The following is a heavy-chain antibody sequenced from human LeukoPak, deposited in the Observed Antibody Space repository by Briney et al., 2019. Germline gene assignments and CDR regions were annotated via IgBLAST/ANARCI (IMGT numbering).Heavy chain of an antibody. V-gene: IGHV1-2*02. CDR2: INPNSGGT. CDR3: ARDHSSWYVE. CDR1: GYTFTSYG. J-gene: IGHJ4*02. D-gene: IGHD6-13*01. Sequence: ASVKVSCKASGYTFTSYGISWVRQAPGQGLEWMGWINPNSGGTNYAQKFQGRVTMTRDTSISTAYMELSRLRSDDTAVYYCARDHSSWYVEWGQGTLVTVSS.